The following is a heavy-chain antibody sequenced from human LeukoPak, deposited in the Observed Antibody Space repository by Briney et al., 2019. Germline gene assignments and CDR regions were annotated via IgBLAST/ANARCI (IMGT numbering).Heavy chain of an antibody. J-gene: IGHJ4*02. D-gene: IGHD3-22*01. Sequence: GGSLRLSCAASGFTFSDHDMDWVRQAPGKGLEWVSAISGSGGSTYYADSVKGRFTISRDNSKNTLYLQMNSLRAEDTAVYYCAKASAMIVVVSKHFDYWGQGTLVTVSS. V-gene: IGHV3-23*01. CDR2: ISGSGGST. CDR1: GFTFSDHD. CDR3: AKASAMIVVVSKHFDY.